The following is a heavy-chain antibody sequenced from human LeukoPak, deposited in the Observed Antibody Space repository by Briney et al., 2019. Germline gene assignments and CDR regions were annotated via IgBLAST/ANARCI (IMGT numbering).Heavy chain of an antibody. Sequence: GGSLRLSCAASGLTFSSYSMNWVRQAPGKGLEWVSSMISSMRYIYYADSVKGRFTISRDNAKNSLYLQMNSLRAEDTAVYYCARDRDTYYYDSSGYYYFDYWGQGTLVTVSS. CDR2: MISSMRYI. V-gene: IGHV3-21*01. J-gene: IGHJ4*02. CDR3: ARDRDTYYYDSSGYYYFDY. D-gene: IGHD3-22*01. CDR1: GLTFSSYS.